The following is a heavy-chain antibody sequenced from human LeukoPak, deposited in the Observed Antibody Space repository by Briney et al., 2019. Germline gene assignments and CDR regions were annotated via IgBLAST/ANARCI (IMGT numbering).Heavy chain of an antibody. D-gene: IGHD3-22*01. V-gene: IGHV3-23*01. Sequence: GGSLRLSCAASGFTFSNYGLNWVRQAPGKGLEWVSAISGSGGSTYYADSVKGRFTISRDNSKNTLYLQMNSLRAEDTAVYYCAKSGGGSYDSSGYYYLDYYYGMDVWGQGTTVTVPS. CDR1: GFTFSNYG. J-gene: IGHJ6*02. CDR3: AKSGGGSYDSSGYYYLDYYYGMDV. CDR2: ISGSGGST.